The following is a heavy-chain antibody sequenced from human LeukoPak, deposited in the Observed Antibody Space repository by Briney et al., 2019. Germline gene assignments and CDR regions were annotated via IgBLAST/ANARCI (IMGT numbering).Heavy chain of an antibody. D-gene: IGHD4-17*01. CDR1: GFSFTKHW. V-gene: IGHV3-7*01. CDR2: IREDGNER. J-gene: IGHJ6*03. Sequence: GGSLRLSCVATGFSFTKHWMSWVRQSRGKGLECVGKIREDGNERHYVDSVKGRFTISRDNAKNSLYLQMNSLRAEDTALYFCARDATTDVGTVYMDVWGKGTTVTISS. CDR3: ARDATTDVGTVYMDV.